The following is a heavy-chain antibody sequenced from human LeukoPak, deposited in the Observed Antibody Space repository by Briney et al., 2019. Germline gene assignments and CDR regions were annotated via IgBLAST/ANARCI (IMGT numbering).Heavy chain of an antibody. V-gene: IGHV3-23*01. CDR1: GFTFSSYG. CDR3: AKDQIIVLMVYAEYFDY. J-gene: IGHJ4*02. Sequence: GGSLRLSCAASGFTFSSYGMNWVRQAPGKGLEWVSAISGSGGSTYYADSVKGRFTISRDNSKNTLYLQMNSLRAEDTAVYYCAKDQIIVLMVYAEYFDYWGQGTLVTVSS. CDR2: ISGSGGST. D-gene: IGHD2-8*01.